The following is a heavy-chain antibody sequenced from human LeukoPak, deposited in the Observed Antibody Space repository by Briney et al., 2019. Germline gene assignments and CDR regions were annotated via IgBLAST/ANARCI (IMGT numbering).Heavy chain of an antibody. D-gene: IGHD6-6*01. V-gene: IGHV3-23*01. J-gene: IGHJ6*02. Sequence: GGSLRLSCAASGFTFSSYAMSWVRQAPGKGLEWVSAISGSGGSTYYADSVKGRFTISRDNAKNSLYLQMNSLRAEDTAVYYCARDYFRGSSSSPPPSPYGMDVWGQGTTVTVSS. CDR2: ISGSGGST. CDR3: ARDYFRGSSSSPPPSPYGMDV. CDR1: GFTFSSYA.